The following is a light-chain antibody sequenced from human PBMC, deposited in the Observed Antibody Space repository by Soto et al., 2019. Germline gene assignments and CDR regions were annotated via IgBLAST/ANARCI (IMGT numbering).Light chain of an antibody. V-gene: IGKV3-15*01. Sequence: EIVMTQSPAALSVSPGERATLSCRASQSVGSDLAWYQQKPGQAPRLLIYGASTRDPGIPVSFSGSGSGPEFTLSISSLQSEDFAGYYCQQYDDWPLTFGGGTKVEI. CDR2: GAS. CDR3: QQYDDWPLT. CDR1: QSVGSD. J-gene: IGKJ4*01.